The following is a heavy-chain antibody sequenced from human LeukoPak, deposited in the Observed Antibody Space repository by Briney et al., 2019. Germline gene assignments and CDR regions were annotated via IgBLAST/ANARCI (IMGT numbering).Heavy chain of an antibody. V-gene: IGHV4-59*01. J-gene: IGHJ4*02. CDR2: IYDSGST. Sequence: ETLSLTCAVSGASISRYYCSWVRQPPGKGLEWIGYIYDSGSTKYNPSLKSRVAVSVDMSKNQFSLRLSSVTAGDTATYYCVIGRGWLPDYWGQGTLVTVSS. CDR3: VIGRGWLPDY. CDR1: GASISRYY. D-gene: IGHD6-19*01.